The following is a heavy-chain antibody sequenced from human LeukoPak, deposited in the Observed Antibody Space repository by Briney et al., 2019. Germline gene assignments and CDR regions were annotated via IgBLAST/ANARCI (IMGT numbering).Heavy chain of an antibody. CDR3: ARDARRGFDYSNSLKY. CDR2: IWSDGTNR. D-gene: IGHD4-11*01. Sequence: SGGSLRLSCAASGFIFSHHGMHWVRQAPGQGLEWVAVIWSDGTNRFYADSVKGRFAISRDNSQNTVFLQMDSLRVKDTAIYYCARDARRGFDYSNSLKYWGHGTLVTVSS. V-gene: IGHV3-33*01. CDR1: GFIFSHHG. J-gene: IGHJ4*01.